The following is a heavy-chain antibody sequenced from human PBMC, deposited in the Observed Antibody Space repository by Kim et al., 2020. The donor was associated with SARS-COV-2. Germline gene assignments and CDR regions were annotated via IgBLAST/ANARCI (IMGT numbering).Heavy chain of an antibody. CDR2: IKPRSGDK. Sequence: ASVKVSCKASGYSFTTYYVHWVRQAPGQGLEWLGMIKPRSGDKNIPQKFQGRVTVTSDTSTSTAYMELSSLRSDDTALYYCAREMSGGTFDYWGQGTLVTVSS. D-gene: IGHD2-15*01. CDR1: GYSFTTYY. CDR3: AREMSGGTFDY. J-gene: IGHJ4*02. V-gene: IGHV1-46*01.